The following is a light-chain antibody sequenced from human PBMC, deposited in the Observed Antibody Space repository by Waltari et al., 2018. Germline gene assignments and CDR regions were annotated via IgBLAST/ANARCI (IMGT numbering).Light chain of an antibody. Sequence: DIQMTQSPSSLSASVGDRVTITCQASQDISNYLNWYQQKPGKAPKLLIYDASNLETGVPSRFSGGGSGTDLTFTISSLQPEDIATYYCQQYDNRPPLTFGGGTKVEIK. CDR2: DAS. CDR3: QQYDNRPPLT. J-gene: IGKJ4*01. V-gene: IGKV1-33*01. CDR1: QDISNY.